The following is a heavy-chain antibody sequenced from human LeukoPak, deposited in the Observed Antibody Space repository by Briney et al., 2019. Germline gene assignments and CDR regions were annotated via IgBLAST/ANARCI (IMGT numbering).Heavy chain of an antibody. Sequence: SVKVSCKASGGTFSSYAISWVRQAPGQGLEWMGRIIPILGIANYAQKFQGRVTITADKSTSTAYMELSSLRSEDTAVYYCARAHCGGDCYLFDYWGQGTLATVSS. V-gene: IGHV1-69*04. D-gene: IGHD2-21*02. CDR1: GGTFSSYA. J-gene: IGHJ4*02. CDR2: IIPILGIA. CDR3: ARAHCGGDCYLFDY.